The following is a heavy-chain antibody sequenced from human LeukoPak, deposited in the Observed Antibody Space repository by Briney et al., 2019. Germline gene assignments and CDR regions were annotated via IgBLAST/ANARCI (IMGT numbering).Heavy chain of an antibody. Sequence: GQXLEGMGWINPNSGGTNYAQKFQGRVTMTRDTSISTAYMELSRLRSDDTAVYYCARAAFDAFDIWGQGTMVTVSS. D-gene: IGHD3-3*02. CDR2: INPNSGGT. J-gene: IGHJ3*02. V-gene: IGHV1-2*02. CDR3: ARAAFDAFDI.